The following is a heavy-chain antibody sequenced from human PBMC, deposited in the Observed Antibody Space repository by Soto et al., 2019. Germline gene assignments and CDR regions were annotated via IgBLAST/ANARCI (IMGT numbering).Heavy chain of an antibody. CDR3: ADDRGPLLRGVILDF. CDR2: ISAGGDST. D-gene: IGHD3-10*01. J-gene: IGHJ4*02. CDR1: GFTFTSYA. V-gene: IGHV3-23*01. Sequence: PGGSLRLSCAASGFTFTSYAMNWVRHAPGKGLEWVSTISAGGDSTYYADSVKGRVTISRDNSKNTDYLQMNSLRAEDMAPNYCADDRGPLLRGVILDFWGQGTPVTVSS.